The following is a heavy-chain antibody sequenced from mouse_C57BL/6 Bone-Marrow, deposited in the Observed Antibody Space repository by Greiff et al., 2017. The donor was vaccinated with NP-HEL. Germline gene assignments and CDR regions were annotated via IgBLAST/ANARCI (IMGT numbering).Heavy chain of an antibody. D-gene: IGHD1-1*01. V-gene: IGHV6-6*01. CDR2: IRNKANNHAT. CDR1: GFTFSDAW. J-gene: IGHJ2*01. CDR3: TRAHYYGSSPYYFDY. Sequence: EVKLVESGGGLVQPGGSMKLSCAASGFTFSDAWMDWVRQSPEKGLEWVAEIRNKANNHATYYAESVKGRFTISSDDSKSSVYLQMNSLRAEDTGIYYCTRAHYYGSSPYYFDYWGQGTTLTVSS.